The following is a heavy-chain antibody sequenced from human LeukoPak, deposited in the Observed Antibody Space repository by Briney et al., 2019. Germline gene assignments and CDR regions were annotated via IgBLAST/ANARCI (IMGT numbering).Heavy chain of an antibody. CDR3: AKDEVGSGGYFDY. V-gene: IGHV3-30*02. CDR1: GFTFSSYG. Sequence: TGGSLRLSCAASGFTFSSYGMHWVRQAPGKGLEWVAFIRYDGSNKYYADSVKGRFTISRDNSKNTLYLQMNSLRAEDTAIYYCAKDEVGSGGYFDYWGQGTLVTVSS. CDR2: IRYDGSNK. J-gene: IGHJ4*02. D-gene: IGHD3-10*01.